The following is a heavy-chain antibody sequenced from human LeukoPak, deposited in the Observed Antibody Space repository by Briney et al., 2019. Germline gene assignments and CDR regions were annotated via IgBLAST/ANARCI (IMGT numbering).Heavy chain of an antibody. CDR1: GFTFDDYA. CDR2: ISWNSGSI. CDR3: AKDNRGGSYTYDAFDI. V-gene: IGHV3-9*01. J-gene: IGHJ3*02. Sequence: GRSLRLSCAASGFTFDDYAMLWVRQAPGKGLEWVSGISWNSGSIGYADSVKGRFTISRDNAKNSLYLQMNSLRAEDTALYYCAKDNRGGSYTYDAFDIWGQGTMVTVSS. D-gene: IGHD1-26*01.